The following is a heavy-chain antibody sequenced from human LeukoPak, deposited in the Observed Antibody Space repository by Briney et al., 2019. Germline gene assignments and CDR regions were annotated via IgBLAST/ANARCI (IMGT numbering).Heavy chain of an antibody. CDR1: GFTFSSFW. D-gene: IGHD3-9*01. CDR3: AREIPRGYFDITDKPYNWFDP. Sequence: GGSLRLSCAASGFTFSSFWMSWVRQAPGKGLEWVANIKQDGSEKYYVDSVNGRFTISRDNAKNSLYLQMNSLRAEDTAVYYCAREIPRGYFDITDKPYNWFDPWGREPWSPSPQ. CDR2: IKQDGSEK. V-gene: IGHV3-7*01. J-gene: IGHJ5*02.